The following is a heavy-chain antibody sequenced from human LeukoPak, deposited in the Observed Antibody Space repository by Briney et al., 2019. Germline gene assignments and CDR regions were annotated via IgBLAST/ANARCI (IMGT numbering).Heavy chain of an antibody. D-gene: IGHD3-9*01. J-gene: IGHJ4*02. Sequence: SGGSLRLSCAASGFTFSSYWMSWVRQAPGKGLEWVANIKQDGSEKYYVDSVKGRFTISRDNAKNSLYLQMNSLRAEDTAVYYCARGAPLRYYDPFDYWGQGTLVTVSS. CDR2: IKQDGSEK. CDR1: GFTFSSYW. V-gene: IGHV3-7*01. CDR3: ARGAPLRYYDPFDY.